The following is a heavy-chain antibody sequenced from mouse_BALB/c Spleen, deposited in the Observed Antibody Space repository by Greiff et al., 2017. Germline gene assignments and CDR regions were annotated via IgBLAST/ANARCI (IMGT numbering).Heavy chain of an antibody. Sequence: VQLQQSGPELVKPGASVKISCKASGYSFTGYYMHWVKQSHVKSLEWIGRINPYNGATSYNQNFKDKASLTVDKSSSTAYMELHSLTSEDSAVYYCARSLYENYFDYWGQGTTLTVSS. CDR2: INPYNGAT. CDR1: GYSFTGYY. D-gene: IGHD1-1*01. CDR3: ARSLYENYFDY. V-gene: IGHV1-31*01. J-gene: IGHJ2*01.